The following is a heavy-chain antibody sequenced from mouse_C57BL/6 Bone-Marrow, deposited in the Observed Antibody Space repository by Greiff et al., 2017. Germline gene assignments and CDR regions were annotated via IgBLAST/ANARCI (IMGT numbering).Heavy chain of an antibody. J-gene: IGHJ1*03. Sequence: QVQLKESGPGILQPSQTLSLTCSFSGFSLSTFGMGVGWIRQPSGKGLEWLAHIWWDDDKYYNPALKSRLTISKDTSKNQVFLKIANVDTADTATYYCARIHYYGSSYVEYFDVWGTGTTVTVSS. D-gene: IGHD1-1*01. CDR1: GFSLSTFGMG. V-gene: IGHV8-8*01. CDR3: ARIHYYGSSYVEYFDV. CDR2: IWWDDDK.